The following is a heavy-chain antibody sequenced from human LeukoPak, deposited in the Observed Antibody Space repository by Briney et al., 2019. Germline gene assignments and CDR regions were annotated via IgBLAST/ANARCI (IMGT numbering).Heavy chain of an antibody. CDR3: ARLGARQMLEY. V-gene: IGHV3-7*01. CDR1: GFTFSSYW. CDR2: VKQDGGQI. J-gene: IGHJ4*02. Sequence: GGSLRLSCAASGFTFSSYWMSWVRQAPGKGLEWVANVKQDGGQIYYLESVKGRFTVSRDNAKNSLYLQMNSLRAEDTAVYYCARLGARQMLEYWGQGTLVTVSS. D-gene: IGHD4-17*01.